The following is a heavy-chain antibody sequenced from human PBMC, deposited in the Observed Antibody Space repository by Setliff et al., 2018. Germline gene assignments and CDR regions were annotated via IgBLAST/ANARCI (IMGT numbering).Heavy chain of an antibody. Sequence: PGGSLRLSCAASGFTFSDYSLNWVRQAPGKGLEWVSYISSTESTMYYADSVKGRFTISRDNAKNSLYLQMNSPRAEDTAVYYCARDGGEYWGQGTLVTVSS. CDR2: ISSTESTM. J-gene: IGHJ4*02. V-gene: IGHV3-48*01. CDR1: GFTFSDYS. D-gene: IGHD3-16*01. CDR3: ARDGGEY.